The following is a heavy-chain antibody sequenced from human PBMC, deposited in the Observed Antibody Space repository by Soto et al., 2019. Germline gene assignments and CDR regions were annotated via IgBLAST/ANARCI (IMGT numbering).Heavy chain of an antibody. CDR3: ARDSSSCSGGHCYFDY. D-gene: IGHD2-15*01. CDR1: GFTFSDHY. CDR2: IRTKTNSYLT. V-gene: IGHV3-72*01. J-gene: IGHJ4*02. Sequence: LRLSCAASGFTFSDHYLDWLRQAPGKGLEWVGRIRTKTNSYLTEYAASVKGRFTISRDDSKSSLYLQMNSLKAEDTAVYYCARDSSSCSGGHCYFDYWGQGALVTVSS.